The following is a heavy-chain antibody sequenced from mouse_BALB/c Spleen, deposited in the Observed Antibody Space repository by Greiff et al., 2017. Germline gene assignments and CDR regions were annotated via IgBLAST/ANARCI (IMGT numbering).Heavy chain of an antibody. Sequence: QVQLQQPGAELVRPGASVKLSCNASGYTFTSYWLNWVKQRPGQGLEWIGNIYPSDSYTNYNQKFKDKATLTVDKSSSTAYMQLSSPTSEDSAVYYCTKSAYYGNYMDYWGQGTTLTVSS. CDR2: IYPSDSYT. CDR3: TKSAYYGNYMDY. CDR1: GYTFTSYW. V-gene: IGHV1-69*02. D-gene: IGHD2-10*01. J-gene: IGHJ2*01.